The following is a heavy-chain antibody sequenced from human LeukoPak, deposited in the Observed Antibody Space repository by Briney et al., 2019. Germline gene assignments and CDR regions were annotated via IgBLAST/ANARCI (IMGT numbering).Heavy chain of an antibody. V-gene: IGHV3-7*05. Sequence: GGSLRLSCAASGFTFSTYWMNWVRQAPGKGLEWVANIKQDGNEKYYVDSVKGRFTISRDNANNSLYLQMNSLRAEDTAVYYCARQPFGTYFDYWGPGTLVTVSS. D-gene: IGHD3-16*01. CDR3: ARQPFGTYFDY. CDR2: IKQDGNEK. J-gene: IGHJ4*02. CDR1: GFTFSTYW.